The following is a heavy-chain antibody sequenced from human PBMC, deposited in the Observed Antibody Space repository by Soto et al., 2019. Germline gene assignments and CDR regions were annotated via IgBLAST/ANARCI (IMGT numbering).Heavy chain of an antibody. CDR1: GFTFSSYG. J-gene: IGHJ6*02. Sequence: QVQLVESGGGVVQPGRSLRLSCAASGFTFSSYGMHWVRQAPGKGLEWVAVISYDGSNKYYADYVKGRFTISRDNSKNTLYLQMNSLRAEDTAVYYCAKDLFSNYGCYYYYGMDVWGQGTTVTVSS. CDR2: ISYDGSNK. V-gene: IGHV3-30*18. D-gene: IGHD4-4*01. CDR3: AKDLFSNYGCYYYYGMDV.